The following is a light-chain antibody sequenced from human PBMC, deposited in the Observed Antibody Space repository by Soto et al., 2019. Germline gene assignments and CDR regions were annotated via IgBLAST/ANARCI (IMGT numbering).Light chain of an antibody. V-gene: IGKV3-15*01. CDR3: YQYNRWRLQ. CDR1: QSVNSH. J-gene: IGKJ4*01. Sequence: EIVMTQSPASLSVSPGERATLSCRASQSVNSHLAWYLQKPGQVPRLLIYDSSNRATGIPARFSGSGSGTELTLTISRLQSEEFAVYYFYQYNRWRLQVGGGTMVEIK. CDR2: DSS.